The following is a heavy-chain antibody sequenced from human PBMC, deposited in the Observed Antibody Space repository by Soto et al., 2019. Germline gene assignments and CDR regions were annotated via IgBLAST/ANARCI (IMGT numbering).Heavy chain of an antibody. J-gene: IGHJ6*03. Sequence: GGSLRLSCAASGFTFSSYAMSWVRQAPGKGLEWVSAISGSGSNPYYADSVKGRFTISRDNSKNTLYLQMSSLRAEDTAVYYCAKKGPCSGGSCPPLNYYCYLYVCSKGTTVTVS. V-gene: IGHV3-23*01. CDR3: AKKGPCSGGSCPPLNYYCYLYV. D-gene: IGHD2-15*01. CDR2: ISGSGSNP. CDR1: GFTFSSYA.